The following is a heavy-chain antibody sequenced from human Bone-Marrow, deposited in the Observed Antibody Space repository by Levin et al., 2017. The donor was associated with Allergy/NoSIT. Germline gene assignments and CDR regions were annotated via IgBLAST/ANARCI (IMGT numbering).Heavy chain of an antibody. D-gene: IGHD3-22*01. CDR2: IDPSDSYT. CDR1: GYSFTSYW. CDR3: ARREGDTMIVVVKGDAFDS. V-gene: IGHV5-10-1*01. Sequence: KVSCKGSGYSFTSYWISWVRQMPGKGLEWMGRIDPSDSYTNYSPSFQGHVTISADKSISTAYLQWSSLKASDTAMYYCARREGDTMIVVVKGDAFDSWGQGTMVTVSS. J-gene: IGHJ3*02.